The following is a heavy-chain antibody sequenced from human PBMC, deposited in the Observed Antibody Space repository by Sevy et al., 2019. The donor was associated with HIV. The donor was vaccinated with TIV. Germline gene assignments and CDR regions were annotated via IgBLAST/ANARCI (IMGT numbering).Heavy chain of an antibody. Sequence: ASVKVSCKVSGYTLTELSMHWVRQAPGKRLEWMGGFDPEDGETIYAQKFQGRVTMTEDTSTDTAYMELSSLRSEDTAVYYCATPSIAARLPFDYWGQGALVTVSS. J-gene: IGHJ4*02. CDR3: ATPSIAARLPFDY. CDR2: FDPEDGET. V-gene: IGHV1-24*01. D-gene: IGHD6-6*01. CDR1: GYTLTELS.